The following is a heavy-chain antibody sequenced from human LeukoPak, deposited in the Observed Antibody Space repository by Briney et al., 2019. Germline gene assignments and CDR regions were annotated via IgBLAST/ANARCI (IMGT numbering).Heavy chain of an antibody. CDR2: IKQDGSEK. J-gene: IGHJ4*02. CDR3: ARGGALTYYDFWSGYPLFDY. Sequence: GGSLRLSCAASGFTFSSYWMSWVRQAPGKGLEWVANIKQDGSEKYYVDSVKGRFTISRDNAKNSLYLQMNSLRAEDTAVYYCARGGALTYYDFWSGYPLFDYWGQGTLVTVSS. CDR1: GFTFSSYW. D-gene: IGHD3-3*01. V-gene: IGHV3-7*01.